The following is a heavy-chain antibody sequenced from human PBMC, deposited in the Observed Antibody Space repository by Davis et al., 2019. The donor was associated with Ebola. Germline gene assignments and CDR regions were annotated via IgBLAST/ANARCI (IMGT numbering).Heavy chain of an antibody. D-gene: IGHD2-15*01. Sequence: GGSLRLSCKGSGYSFTSYWIGWVRQLPGKGLEWMGIIYPGDSDTRYSPSFQGQVTISADKSISTAYLQWSSLKASDTAMYYCARGSVVVAAVFDYWGQGTLVTVSS. CDR3: ARGSVVVAAVFDY. CDR2: IYPGDSDT. V-gene: IGHV5-51*01. CDR1: GYSFTSYW. J-gene: IGHJ4*02.